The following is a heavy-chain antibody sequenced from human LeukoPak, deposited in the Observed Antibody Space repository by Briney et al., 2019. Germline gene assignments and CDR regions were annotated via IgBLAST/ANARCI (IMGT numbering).Heavy chain of an antibody. V-gene: IGHV4-30-2*01. CDR1: GVSISSGGYS. D-gene: IGHD2-21*01. J-gene: IGHJ4*02. Sequence: SQTLSLTCAVSGVSISSGGYSWSWIRQPPGKCLEWIGYIYHSGNTYYNPSLKSRVTISVYRSKNQFSLNLSSATTTDTAVYYCARGSSGGDLGYWGQGTLVSVSS. CDR2: IYHSGNT. CDR3: ARGSSGGDLGY.